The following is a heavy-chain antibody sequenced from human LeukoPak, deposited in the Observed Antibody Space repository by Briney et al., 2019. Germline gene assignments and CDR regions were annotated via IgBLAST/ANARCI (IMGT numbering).Heavy chain of an antibody. CDR3: TTETLTGYYYYMDV. D-gene: IGHD1-20*01. CDR1: GFTFSNAW. CDR2: IKSKADGGTT. J-gene: IGHJ6*03. Sequence: NSGGSLRPSCPAAGFTFSNAWMNWVRQAPGKGLEWVGLIKSKADGGTTDYAAPVKGRFTISRDDSKNTLYLQMNSLKTEDTAVYYCTTETLTGYYYYMDVWGKGTTVTVTS. V-gene: IGHV3-15*01.